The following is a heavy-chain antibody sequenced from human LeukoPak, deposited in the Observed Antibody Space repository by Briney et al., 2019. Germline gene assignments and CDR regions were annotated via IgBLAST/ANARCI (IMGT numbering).Heavy chain of an antibody. Sequence: PSETLSLTCTVAGGSLSSYYWSWIRQPPGKGLEWIGYIYYGGSTNYNPSLKSRVTISVDTSKNQFSLELSSVTAADTAVYYCASGYRYGLFYFDYWGQGTLVTVSS. CDR3: ASGYRYGLFYFDY. CDR2: IYYGGST. D-gene: IGHD5-18*01. J-gene: IGHJ4*02. V-gene: IGHV4-59*01. CDR1: GGSLSSYY.